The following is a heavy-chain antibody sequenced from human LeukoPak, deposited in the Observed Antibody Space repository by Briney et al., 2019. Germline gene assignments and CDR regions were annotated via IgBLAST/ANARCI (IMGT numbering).Heavy chain of an antibody. Sequence: PSETLSLTCTVSGGSISSYYWSWIRQPPGKGLEWIGYIYYSGSTNYNPSLKSRVTISVDTSKNQFSLKLSSVTAADTAVYYCARSSGWGSSSVVYWGQGTLVTVSS. J-gene: IGHJ4*02. D-gene: IGHD6-13*01. CDR3: ARSSGWGSSSVVY. CDR1: GGSISSYY. CDR2: IYYSGST. V-gene: IGHV4-59*01.